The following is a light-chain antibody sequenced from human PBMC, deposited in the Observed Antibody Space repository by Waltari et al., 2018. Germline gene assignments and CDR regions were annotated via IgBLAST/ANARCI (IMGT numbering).Light chain of an antibody. CDR2: NTN. CDR1: SGSVSSNYY. J-gene: IGLJ3*02. CDR3: VVYMGSDIWV. Sequence: QTVVTQEPSFSVSPGGTVTLTCGLTSGSVSSNYYPSWYQQTPGQAPRTLLYNTNIRSSGVPDRFSGSILGNKAALTITGAQADDESDYYCVVYMGSDIWVFGGGTKLTVL. V-gene: IGLV8-61*01.